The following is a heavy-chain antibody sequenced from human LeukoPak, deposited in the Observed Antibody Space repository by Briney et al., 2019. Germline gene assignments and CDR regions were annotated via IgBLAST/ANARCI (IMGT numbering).Heavy chain of an antibody. CDR2: ISISGGST. CDR3: ARVRRYCTNGVCYTSSGFDY. J-gene: IGHJ4*02. Sequence: GSLRLSCAASGFTFSSYAMTWVRQAPGKGLEWVSTISISGGSTYYADSVKGHFTISRDNSKNTLYLQMNSLRAEDTAVYYCARVRRYCTNGVCYTSSGFDYWGQGTLVTVSS. D-gene: IGHD2-8*01. V-gene: IGHV3-23*01. CDR1: GFTFSSYA.